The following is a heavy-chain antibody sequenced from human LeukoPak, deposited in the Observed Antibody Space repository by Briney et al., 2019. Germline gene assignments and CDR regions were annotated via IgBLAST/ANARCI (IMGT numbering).Heavy chain of an antibody. CDR2: MNPNSGNT. V-gene: IGHV1-8*03. D-gene: IGHD6-13*01. CDR3: ARRAIAAAGRRLDY. CDR1: GYTFTSYD. J-gene: IGHJ4*02. Sequence: ASVKVSCKASGYTFTSYDINWVRQATGQGLEWMGWMNPNSGNTGYTQKFQGRVTITRNTSISTAYMELSSLRSEDTAVYYCARRAIAAAGRRLDYWGQGTLVTVSS.